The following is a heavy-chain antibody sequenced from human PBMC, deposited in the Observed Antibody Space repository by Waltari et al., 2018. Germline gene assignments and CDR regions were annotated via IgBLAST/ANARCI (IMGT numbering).Heavy chain of an antibody. CDR2: IYYSGST. CDR3: ASLPIFGVAVDY. J-gene: IGHJ4*02. Sequence: QLQLQESGPGLVKPSETLSLTCTVSGGSISSSSYYWGWIRQPPGKGLEWIGSIYYSGSTYYNPALKSRVTRSVDTSKNQFSLKLSSVTAEDTAVYYCASLPIFGVAVDYWGQGTLVTVSS. CDR1: GGSISSSSYY. D-gene: IGHD3-3*01. V-gene: IGHV4-39*07.